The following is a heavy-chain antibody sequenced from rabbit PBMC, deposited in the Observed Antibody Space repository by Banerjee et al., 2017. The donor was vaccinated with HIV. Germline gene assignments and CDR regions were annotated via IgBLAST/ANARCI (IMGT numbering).Heavy chain of an antibody. CDR2: INAVTGKA. D-gene: IGHD2-1*01. J-gene: IGHJ4*01. CDR1: GFSFSNKAV. V-gene: IGHV1S45*01. Sequence: QEQLVESGGGLVKPEGSLKLSCTASGFSFSNKAVMCWVRQAPGKGLEWIACINAVTGKAVYASWAKGRFTFSKTSSTTVTLQMTSLTAADTATYFCARTDYGNEATNLWGQGTLVTVS. CDR3: ARTDYGNEATNL.